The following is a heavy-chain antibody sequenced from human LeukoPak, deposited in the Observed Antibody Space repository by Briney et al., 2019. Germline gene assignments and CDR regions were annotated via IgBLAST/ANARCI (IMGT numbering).Heavy chain of an antibody. CDR3: ARESGYSGLRGPFDY. Sequence: SGGSLRLSCAASGFTFSSYSMNWVRQAPGKGLEWVAVISYDGSNKYYADSVKGRFTISRDNSRNTLYLQMNSLRAEDTAVYYCARESGYSGLRGPFDYWGQGTLVTVSS. D-gene: IGHD5-12*01. V-gene: IGHV3-30*03. CDR2: ISYDGSNK. J-gene: IGHJ4*02. CDR1: GFTFSSYS.